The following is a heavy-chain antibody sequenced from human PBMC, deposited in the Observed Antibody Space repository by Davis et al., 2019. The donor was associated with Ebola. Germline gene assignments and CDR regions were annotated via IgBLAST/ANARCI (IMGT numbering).Heavy chain of an antibody. V-gene: IGHV7-4-1*02. CDR1: GYTFSSYA. Sequence: ASVKVSCKASGYTFSSYAMNWVRQAPGQGLEWMGWINTDTGNPTYAQGFTGRFVFSLDTSVSTAYLQISSLKAEDTAVYYCARIGYCSGDSCMRFDYWGQGTLVTVS. D-gene: IGHD2-15*01. J-gene: IGHJ4*02. CDR2: INTDTGNP. CDR3: ARIGYCSGDSCMRFDY.